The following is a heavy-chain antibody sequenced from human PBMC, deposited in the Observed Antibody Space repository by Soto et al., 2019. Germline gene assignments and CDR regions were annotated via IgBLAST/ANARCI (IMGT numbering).Heavy chain of an antibody. CDR2: INPNSGGT. Sequence: SVKVSCKASGYTFTGYYMHWVRQAPVQGLEWMGWINPNSGGTNYAQKFQGRVTMTRDTSISTAYMELSSLRAEDTAVYYCARSYGETYYYDSSGYLFDYWGQGTLVTVSS. J-gene: IGHJ4*02. V-gene: IGHV1-2*02. CDR3: ARSYGETYYYDSSGYLFDY. CDR1: GYTFTGYY. D-gene: IGHD3-22*01.